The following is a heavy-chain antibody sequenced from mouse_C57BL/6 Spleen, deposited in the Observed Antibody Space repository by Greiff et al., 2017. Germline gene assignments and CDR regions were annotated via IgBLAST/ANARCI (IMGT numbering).Heavy chain of an antibody. J-gene: IGHJ4*01. CDR2: IYPGNSDT. V-gene: IGHV1-5*01. CDR1: GYTFTSYW. D-gene: IGHD2-3*01. CDR3: TRVDGYAYYAMDY. Sequence: EVQLQEPGTVLVRPGASVKMSCKTSGYTFTSYWMHWVKQRPGQGLEWIGDIYPGNSDTSYNQKFKGKATLTADTSASTAYMMLSSLTNEDSAVYYCTRVDGYAYYAMDYWGQGTSVTVSS.